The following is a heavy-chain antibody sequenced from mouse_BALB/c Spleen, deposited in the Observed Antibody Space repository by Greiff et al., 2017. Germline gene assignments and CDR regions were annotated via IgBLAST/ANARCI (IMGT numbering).Heavy chain of an antibody. Sequence: EVQVVESGGGLVQPGGSLKLSCAASGFTFSSYTMSWVRQTPEKRLEWVAYISNGGGSTYYPDTVKGRFTISRDNAKNTLYLQMSSLKSEDTAMYYCARHRDYGSSYVAYWGQGTLVTVSA. V-gene: IGHV5-12-2*01. CDR2: ISNGGGST. CDR3: ARHRDYGSSYVAY. D-gene: IGHD1-1*01. CDR1: GFTFSSYT. J-gene: IGHJ3*01.